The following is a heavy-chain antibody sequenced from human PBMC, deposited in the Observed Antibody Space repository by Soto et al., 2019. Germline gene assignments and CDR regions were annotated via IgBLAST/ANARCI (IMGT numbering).Heavy chain of an antibody. Sequence: SETLSLTCTVSGGSISSGGYYWSWIRQHPGKGLEWIGYIYYSGSTYYNPSLKSRVTISVDTSKNQFSLKLSSVTAADTAVYYCATIPPQYGEPPQFDLWGQRTLVPVSS. J-gene: IGHJ5*02. CDR2: IYYSGST. CDR1: GGSISSGGYY. V-gene: IGHV4-31*03. D-gene: IGHD3-10*01. CDR3: ATIPPQYGEPPQFDL.